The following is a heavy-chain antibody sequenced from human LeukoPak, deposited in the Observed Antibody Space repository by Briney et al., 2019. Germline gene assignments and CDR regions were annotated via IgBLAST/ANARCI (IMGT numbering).Heavy chain of an antibody. J-gene: IGHJ4*02. CDR1: GGSISSGSYY. V-gene: IGHV4-61*02. D-gene: IGHD4-23*01. Sequence: SQTLSLTCTVSGGSISSGSYYWSWIRQPAGKGLEWIGRIYTSGSTNYNPSLKSRVTISVDTSKNQFSLKLSSVTAADTAVYYCARTRAYGGRPDYWGQGTLVTVSS. CDR2: IYTSGST. CDR3: ARTRAYGGRPDY.